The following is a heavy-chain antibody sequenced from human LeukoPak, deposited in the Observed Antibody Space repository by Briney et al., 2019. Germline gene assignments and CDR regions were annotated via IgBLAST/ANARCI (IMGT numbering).Heavy chain of an antibody. D-gene: IGHD2-2*01. V-gene: IGHV1-2*02. CDR2: INPNSGGT. J-gene: IGHJ4*02. CDR1: GYTCTGYY. CDR3: AVWEYQLPAFDY. Sequence: ASVKVSCKASGYTCTGYYMHWVRQAPGQGLEWMGWINPNSGGTNYAQKFQGRVTMTRDTSISTAYMELSRLRSDDTAVYYCAVWEYQLPAFDYWGQGTLVTVSS.